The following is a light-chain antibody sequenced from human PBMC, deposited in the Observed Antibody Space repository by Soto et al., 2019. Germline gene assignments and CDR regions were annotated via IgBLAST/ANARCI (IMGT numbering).Light chain of an antibody. Sequence: DAQMTQSPSSLSASVGDRVTITCRASQSISSYLNWYQQKPGKAPKLLIYAASSLQSGVPSRFSVSGSGTDFTLTISSLQPEDFATYYCQQSYSTPWTFGQGTKVDIK. CDR1: QSISSY. CDR3: QQSYSTPWT. CDR2: AAS. J-gene: IGKJ1*01. V-gene: IGKV1-39*01.